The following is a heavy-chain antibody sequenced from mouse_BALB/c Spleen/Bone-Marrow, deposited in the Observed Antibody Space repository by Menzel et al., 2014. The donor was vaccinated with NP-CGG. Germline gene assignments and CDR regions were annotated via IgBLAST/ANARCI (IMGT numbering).Heavy chain of an antibody. CDR2: ISSGGSYT. CDR3: ARRDGGPMDY. V-gene: IGHV5-6*02. Sequence: EVMLVESGGDLVEPGGSLKLSCAASGFTFGNYGMSWVRQTPDKRLEWVATISSGGSYTYYPDSVKGRFTISRDNAKNTLYLQMSSLKSEDTAMYYCARRDGGPMDYWGQGTSVTVSS. J-gene: IGHJ4*01. CDR1: GFTFGNYG. D-gene: IGHD2-3*01.